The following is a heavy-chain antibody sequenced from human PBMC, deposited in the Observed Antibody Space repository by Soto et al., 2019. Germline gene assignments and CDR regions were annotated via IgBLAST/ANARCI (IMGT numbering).Heavy chain of an antibody. Sequence: PSETLSLTCAVYGGSFSGYYWSWIRQPPGKGLEWIGEINHSGSTNYNPSLKSRVTISVDTSKNQFPLKLSSVTAADTAVYYCARFSGSYYYYYYGMDVWGQGTTVTVSS. CDR2: INHSGST. J-gene: IGHJ6*02. CDR1: GGSFSGYY. CDR3: ARFSGSYYYYYYGMDV. V-gene: IGHV4-34*01. D-gene: IGHD1-26*01.